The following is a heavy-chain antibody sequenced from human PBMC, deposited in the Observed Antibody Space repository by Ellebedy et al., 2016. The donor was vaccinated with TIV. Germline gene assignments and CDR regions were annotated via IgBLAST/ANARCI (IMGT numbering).Heavy chain of an antibody. CDR2: INPYDGHT. J-gene: IGHJ4*01. CDR3: ARDPPFSGGIRSEFDF. CDR1: GYTFVGCG. Sequence: ASVKVSXXASGYTFVGCGISWVRQVRGQGLEWMGWINPYDGHTNYADALQDRLTLTTDTSADTAYMELTSLTSDDTAVYYCARDPPFSGGIRSEFDFWGHGTLVTVSS. V-gene: IGHV1-18*01. D-gene: IGHD2-8*02.